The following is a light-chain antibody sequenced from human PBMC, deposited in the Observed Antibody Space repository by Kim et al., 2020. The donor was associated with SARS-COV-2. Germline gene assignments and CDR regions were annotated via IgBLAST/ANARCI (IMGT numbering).Light chain of an antibody. CDR1: QSVGSN. V-gene: IGKV3-15*01. CDR3: QHYNNWPPV. CDR2: DAS. J-gene: IGKJ1*01. Sequence: EIVMTQSPATLSVSPGERATLSCRASQSVGSNLAWYQQKPGQAPRLLIYDASTRATGIPARFSGSGSGTEFTLSLSSLQSEDFAVYYCQHYNNWPPVFGQGTKVDIK.